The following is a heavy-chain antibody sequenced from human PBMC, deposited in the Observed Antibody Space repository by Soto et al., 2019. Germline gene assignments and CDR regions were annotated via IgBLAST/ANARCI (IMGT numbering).Heavy chain of an antibody. CDR2: INGDGTSS. V-gene: IGHV3-74*03. J-gene: IGHJ2*01. CDR1: GFTLSNFW. CDR3: ARDFDWYLDV. Sequence: EVQLVEPGGGLAQPGGSLRLSCAASGFTLSNFWMHWVRHVPGKGLVWVSRINGDGTSSAYADSVKGRFTISRDNARNTVYLQMDRLRVEDTGLFYCARDFDWYLDVWGRGTLVTVPS.